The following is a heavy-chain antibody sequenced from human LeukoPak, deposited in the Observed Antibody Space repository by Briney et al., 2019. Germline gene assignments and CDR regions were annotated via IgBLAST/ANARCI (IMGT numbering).Heavy chain of an antibody. V-gene: IGHV3-30*02. Sequence: GSLRLSCAASTFTFSSYGIHWVRQAPGKGLEWVAFIRYDGNNKYYADSVKGRFTISRDNSKNTLYLQMNSLRVEDTAVYYCANTMYSSGWSPFDYWGQGTLVTVSS. J-gene: IGHJ4*02. CDR2: IRYDGNNK. CDR3: ANTMYSSGWSPFDY. D-gene: IGHD6-19*01. CDR1: TFTFSSYG.